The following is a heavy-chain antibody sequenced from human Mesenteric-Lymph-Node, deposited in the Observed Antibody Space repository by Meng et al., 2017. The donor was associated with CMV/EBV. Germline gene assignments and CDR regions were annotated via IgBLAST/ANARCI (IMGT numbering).Heavy chain of an antibody. CDR2: ISGSGGST. CDR1: GFTFSSHA. D-gene: IGHD3-3*01. CDR3: ANLYDFWSGYSKHFDY. V-gene: IGHV3-23*01. J-gene: IGHJ4*02. Sequence: GGSLRLSCAASGFTFSSHAMSWVRQAPGKGLEWVSAISGSGGSTYYADSVKGRFTISRDNSKNTLYLQMNSLRAEDTAVYYCANLYDFWSGYSKHFDYWGQGTLVTVSS.